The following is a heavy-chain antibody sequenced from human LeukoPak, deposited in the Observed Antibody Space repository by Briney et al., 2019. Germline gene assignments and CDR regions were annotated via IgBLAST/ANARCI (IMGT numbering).Heavy chain of an antibody. V-gene: IGHV3-48*01. CDR2: ISSDGGTI. CDR1: GFTFSRKT. J-gene: IGHJ4*02. Sequence: PGGSLRLSCAASGFTFSRKTMNWVRQAPGKGLEWVSYISSDGGTIYYADSVRGRFSISRDNSKNTLYLQMNSLRAEDTAVYYCARGDRSSWFNFDYWGQGTLVTVSS. D-gene: IGHD6-13*01. CDR3: ARGDRSSWFNFDY.